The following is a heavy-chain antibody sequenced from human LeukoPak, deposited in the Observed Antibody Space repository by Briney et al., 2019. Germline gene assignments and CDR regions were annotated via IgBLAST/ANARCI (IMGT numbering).Heavy chain of an antibody. D-gene: IGHD1-7*01. V-gene: IGHV1-2*02. J-gene: IGHJ5*02. CDR1: GYPFTKYY. Sequence: ASVKVSCKASGYPFTKYYIHWVRQAPGHGLQWMGWLNPNTGGIRYARSFEGRVTMTRDTSIDTAYMDLSGLTSDDTATYYCAKSLAGTTVFWWFDPWGQGTVVTVSS. CDR2: LNPNTGGI. CDR3: AKSLAGTTVFWWFDP.